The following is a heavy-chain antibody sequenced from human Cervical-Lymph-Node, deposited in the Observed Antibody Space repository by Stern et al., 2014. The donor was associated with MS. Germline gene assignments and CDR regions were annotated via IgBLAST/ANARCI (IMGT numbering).Heavy chain of an antibody. D-gene: IGHD3-10*01. J-gene: IGHJ4*02. CDR3: ARILYDGAYRGDY. CDR1: GFSLSNARMG. V-gene: IGHV2-26*01. CDR2: LFSNDEK. Sequence: QVTLRESGPVLVKPTETLMLTCTVSGFSLSNARMGVSWIRQPTGKALEWLALLFSNDEKSSRTSLKSMRTISKDSSKSQVVLTMTNMDPVDTATYFGARILYDGAYRGDYWGQGILVTVSS.